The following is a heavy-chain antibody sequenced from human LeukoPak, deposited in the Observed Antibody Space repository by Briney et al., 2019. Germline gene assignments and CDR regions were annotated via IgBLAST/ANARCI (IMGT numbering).Heavy chain of an antibody. CDR1: GFTFSSYS. CDR3: ARPPLEMRYSSGSSWFYYYGMDV. Sequence: GWSLRLSCAASGFTFSSYSMNWVRQAPGKGLEWVSSISSSSRYRYYADSVKGRFTISRDNAKNSLYLQMNSLRAEDTAVYYCARPPLEMRYSSGSSWFYYYGMDVWGQGTTVTVSS. V-gene: IGHV3-21*01. J-gene: IGHJ6*02. D-gene: IGHD6-13*01. CDR2: ISSSSRYR.